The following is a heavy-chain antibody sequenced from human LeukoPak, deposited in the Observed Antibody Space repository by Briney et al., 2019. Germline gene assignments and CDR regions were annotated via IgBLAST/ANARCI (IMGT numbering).Heavy chain of an antibody. V-gene: IGHV1-46*01. CDR3: ARDHGSTHYYYYMDV. CDR1: GYTFTSYY. Sequence: ASVKVSCKASGYTFTSYYMHWVRQAPGQGLEWMGIINPSGGSTSYEQKFQGRVTMTRDMSTGTVYMELRSLRSEDTAVYYCARDHGSTHYYYYMDVWGKGTTVTVSS. J-gene: IGHJ6*03. CDR2: INPSGGST. D-gene: IGHD5/OR15-5a*01.